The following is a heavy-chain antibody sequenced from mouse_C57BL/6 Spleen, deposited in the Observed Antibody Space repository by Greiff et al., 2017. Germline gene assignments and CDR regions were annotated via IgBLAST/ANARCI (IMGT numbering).Heavy chain of an antibody. Sequence: EVKLVESGPELVKPGASVKISCKASGYSFTGYYMNWVKQSPEKSLEWIGEINPSTGGTTYNQKFKAKATLTVDKSSSTAYMQLKSLTSEDSAVYYCARSRVGFAYWGQGTLVTVSA. D-gene: IGHD1-1*01. J-gene: IGHJ3*01. CDR3: ARSRVGFAY. CDR2: INPSTGGT. V-gene: IGHV1-42*01. CDR1: GYSFTGYY.